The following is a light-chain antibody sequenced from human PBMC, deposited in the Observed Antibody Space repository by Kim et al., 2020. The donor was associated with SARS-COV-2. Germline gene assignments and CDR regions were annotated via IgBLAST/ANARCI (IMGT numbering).Light chain of an antibody. CDR2: GKN. CDR3: NSRDTNDIVL. Sequence: SSELTQDPAVSVALGQTVRITCQGDSLRSYYATWYQQKPGQAPILLIYGKNNRPSGFPDRFSGSSSGNTASLTITGTQAGDEADYYCNSRDTNDIVLFGGETKLTVL. J-gene: IGLJ2*01. CDR1: SLRSYY. V-gene: IGLV3-19*01.